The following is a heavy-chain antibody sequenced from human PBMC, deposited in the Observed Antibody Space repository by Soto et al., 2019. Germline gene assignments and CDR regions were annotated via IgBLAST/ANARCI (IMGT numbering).Heavy chain of an antibody. D-gene: IGHD1-1*01. CDR3: AHGLTTQASNWLDP. CDR1: GFSLRVSGVG. Sequence: SAPTLVNPAPRLPLTCSFSGFSLRVSGVGVGWIRQPPGKSLECLELIYWHDDKRYSPSLTSRLTITKETSKNQVVLTLTNVVPVDTATYSCAHGLTTQASNWLDPWGQGTLVAVSS. V-gene: IGHV2-5*01. CDR2: IYWHDDK. J-gene: IGHJ5*02.